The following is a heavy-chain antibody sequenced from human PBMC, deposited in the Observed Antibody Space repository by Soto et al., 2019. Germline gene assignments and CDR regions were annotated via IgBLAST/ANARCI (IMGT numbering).Heavy chain of an antibody. V-gene: IGHV4-59*01. CDR3: ASAPGYSSGWYH. CDR2: IYYSGGT. CDR1: GGSISSYY. Sequence: PSETLSLTCTVSGGSISSYYWSWIRQPPGKGLEWIGYIYYSGGTNYNPSLKSRVTISVDTSKNQFSLKLSSVTAADTAVYYCASAPGYSSGWYHWGQGTLVTRLL. J-gene: IGHJ5*02. D-gene: IGHD6-19*01.